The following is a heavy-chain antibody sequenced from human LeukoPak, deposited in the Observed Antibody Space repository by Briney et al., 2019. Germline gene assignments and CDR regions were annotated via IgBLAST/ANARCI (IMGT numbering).Heavy chain of an antibody. CDR2: ISGSGGTT. Sequence: PGGSLRLSCVASGFTFNTYAMSWVRQAPGKGLEWVSSISGSGGTTHYADPVRGRFTISRDNSENTLYLQMNSLRVEDTAVYYCAKESPAFDVWGQGTMVTVSS. CDR1: GFTFNTYA. CDR3: AKESPAFDV. J-gene: IGHJ3*01. V-gene: IGHV3-23*01.